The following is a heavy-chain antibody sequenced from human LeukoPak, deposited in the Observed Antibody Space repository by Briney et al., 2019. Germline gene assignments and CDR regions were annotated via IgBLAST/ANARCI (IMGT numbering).Heavy chain of an antibody. CDR3: ARGSTAVAFDY. CDR2: IYTSGST. V-gene: IGHV4-4*07. D-gene: IGHD6-19*01. J-gene: IGHJ4*02. CDR1: GGSISSYY. Sequence: SETLSLTCTVSGGSISSYYWSWIRQPAGKGLEWIGRIYTSGSTNYNPSLKSRVTMSVDTSKSQFSLKLSAVTAADTAVYYCARGSTAVAFDYWGQGTLVTVSS.